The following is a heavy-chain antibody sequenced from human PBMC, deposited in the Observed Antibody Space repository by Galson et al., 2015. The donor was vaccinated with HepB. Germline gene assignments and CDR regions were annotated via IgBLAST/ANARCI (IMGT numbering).Heavy chain of an antibody. V-gene: IGHV1-58*01. D-gene: IGHD1-26*01. CDR3: AADGMVGAFSLAPSFDY. CDR2: IVVGSGNT. CDR1: GFTFTSSA. J-gene: IGHJ4*02. Sequence: SVKVSCKASGFTFTSSAVQWVRQARGQRLEWIGWIVVGSGNTNYAQKFQERVTITRDMSTSTAYMELSSLRSEDTAAYYCAADGMVGAFSLAPSFDYWGQGTLVTVSS.